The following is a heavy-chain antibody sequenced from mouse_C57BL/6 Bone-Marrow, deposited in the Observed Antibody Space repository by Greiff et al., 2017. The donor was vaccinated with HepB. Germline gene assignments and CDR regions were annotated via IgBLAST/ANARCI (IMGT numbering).Heavy chain of an antibody. CDR2: IWSGGST. CDR1: GFSLTSYG. J-gene: IGHJ4*01. V-gene: IGHV2-2*01. Sequence: VKLQESGPGLVQPSQSLSITCTVSGFSLTSYGVHWVRQSPGKGLEWLGVIWSGGSTDYNAAFISRLSISKDNSKSQVFFKMNSLQADDTAIYYCARNGDYGSSYYAMDYWGQGTSVTVSS. CDR3: ARNGDYGSSYYAMDY. D-gene: IGHD1-1*01.